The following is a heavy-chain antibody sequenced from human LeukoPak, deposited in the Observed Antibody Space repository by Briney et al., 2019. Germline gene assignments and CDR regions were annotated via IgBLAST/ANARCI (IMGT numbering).Heavy chain of an antibody. CDR3: ARSTWLLDK. D-gene: IGHD3-22*01. CDR2: IYCSGST. J-gene: IGHJ4*02. CDR1: GGSISPYY. Sequence: ASETLSLTCTVSGGSISPYYWSWIRQPPGKGLEWIGYIYCSGSTNYNPSLKSRVTISLDTSKNQFSLKLSSVTAADTAVYYCARSTWLLDKWGQGTLVTVSS. V-gene: IGHV4-59*01.